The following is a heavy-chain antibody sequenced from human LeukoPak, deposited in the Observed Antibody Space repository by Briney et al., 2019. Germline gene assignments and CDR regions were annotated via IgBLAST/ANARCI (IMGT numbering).Heavy chain of an antibody. Sequence: GGSLRLSYAASGFTFSRCAMSWVRQAPGKGLEWVSTISGSGGSTYYADSVKGRFTISRDNSKNTLYLQLNSLRAEDTAIYYCAKASDSAAAGARDWFDPWGQGTLVTVSS. CDR3: AKASDSAAAGARDWFDP. CDR2: ISGSGGST. J-gene: IGHJ5*02. CDR1: GFTFSRCA. V-gene: IGHV3-23*01. D-gene: IGHD6-13*01.